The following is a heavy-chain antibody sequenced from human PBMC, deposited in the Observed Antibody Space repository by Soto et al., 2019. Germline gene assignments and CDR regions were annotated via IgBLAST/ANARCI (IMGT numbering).Heavy chain of an antibody. J-gene: IGHJ6*02. Sequence: SVKVSCKASGGTFSSYAISWVRQAPGQGLEWMGGIIPIFGTANYAQKFQGRVTITADESTSTAYMELSSLRSEDTAVYYCARFSPPPQSDIVVVPAAVDYYYYYGMDVWGQGTTVTGS. D-gene: IGHD2-2*01. CDR3: ARFSPPPQSDIVVVPAAVDYYYYYGMDV. CDR2: IIPIFGTA. CDR1: GGTFSSYA. V-gene: IGHV1-69*13.